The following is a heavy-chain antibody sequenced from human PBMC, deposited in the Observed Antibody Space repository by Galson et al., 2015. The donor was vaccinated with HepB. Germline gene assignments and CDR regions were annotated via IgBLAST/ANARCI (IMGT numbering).Heavy chain of an antibody. D-gene: IGHD4/OR15-4a*01. J-gene: IGHJ4*02. CDR1: GYKFTDYG. V-gene: IGHV1-18*04. CDR2: ISTYNGNT. Sequence: SVKVSCKASGYKFTDYGISWVRQAPGQGLEWMGWISTYNGNTNYAQKLQGRVTMTTDTSTSTAYMELRSLTSDDTAFFYCARKGAVVMDYWGQGTLVTVSS. CDR3: ARKGAVVMDY.